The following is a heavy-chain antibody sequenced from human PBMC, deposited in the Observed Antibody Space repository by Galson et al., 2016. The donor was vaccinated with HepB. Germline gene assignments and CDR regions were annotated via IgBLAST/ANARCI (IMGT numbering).Heavy chain of an antibody. V-gene: IGHV3-53*01. CDR1: GLTVSDNY. Sequence: SLRLSCAASGLTVSDNYMSWVRQPPGKGLEWVSVIYSGGSTHYADSVKGRFTISRDNSKNTLYLQMNNLRDEVTAVYYCAREDRYSSGSFDYWGQGTLVTVSS. J-gene: IGHJ4*02. CDR3: AREDRYSSGSFDY. CDR2: IYSGGST. D-gene: IGHD3-22*01.